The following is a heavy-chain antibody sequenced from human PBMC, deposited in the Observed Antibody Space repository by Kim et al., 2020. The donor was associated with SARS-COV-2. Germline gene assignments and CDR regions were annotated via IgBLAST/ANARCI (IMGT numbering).Heavy chain of an antibody. V-gene: IGHV4-31*02. J-gene: IGHJ4*02. Sequence: NPSLRTRVHISVETSKNQFSLKLGSVTAAGTAVYYCARDHSVIRYFDYWGQGTLVTVSS. D-gene: IGHD2-21*01. CDR3: ARDHSVIRYFDY.